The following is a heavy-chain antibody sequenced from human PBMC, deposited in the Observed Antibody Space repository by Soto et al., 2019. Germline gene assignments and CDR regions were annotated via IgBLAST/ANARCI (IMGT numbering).Heavy chain of an antibody. CDR2: IIPIFGTA. J-gene: IGHJ6*02. CDR1: GGTFSSYA. D-gene: IGHD2-15*01. CDR3: ARAGVVVAALNYYYGMDV. V-gene: IGHV1-69*13. Sequence: SVKVSCKASGGTFSSYAISWVRQAPGQGLEWMGGIIPIFGTANYAQKFQGRVTITADESTSTAYMELSSLRSEDTAVYYCARAGVVVAALNYYYGMDVWGQGTTVTVSS.